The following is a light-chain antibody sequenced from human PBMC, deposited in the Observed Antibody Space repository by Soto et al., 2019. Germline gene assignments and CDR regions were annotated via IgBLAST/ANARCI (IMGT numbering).Light chain of an antibody. CDR2: ATS. V-gene: IGKV3-20*01. CDR3: YLCDISPCT. Sequence: EIVLTQSPGTLSLSPGERATLSCRTSQNIGSYFLAWYQHKPDQAPRLLIYATSTRATCVPDRFSGSGSGTDFTLTISRLEPDDLPVFYSYLCDISPCTFGPGTKVEIK. CDR1: QNIGSYF. J-gene: IGKJ1*01.